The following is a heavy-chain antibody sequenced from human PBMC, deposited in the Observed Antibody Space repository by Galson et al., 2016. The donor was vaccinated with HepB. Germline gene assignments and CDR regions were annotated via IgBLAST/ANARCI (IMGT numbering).Heavy chain of an antibody. J-gene: IGHJ6*02. CDR1: GFTFSSYA. V-gene: IGHV3-30*18. CDR2: ISYDGSKK. D-gene: IGHD3-3*01. Sequence: SLRLSCAASGFTFSSYAMYWVRQAPGKGLEWVAVISYDGSKKYYADSVKGRFTISRDNSKNTLYLQMSSLRAEDTAVYYCAKDEFLEGDYYYYGMDGWGQGTTVTVSS. CDR3: AKDEFLEGDYYYYGMDG.